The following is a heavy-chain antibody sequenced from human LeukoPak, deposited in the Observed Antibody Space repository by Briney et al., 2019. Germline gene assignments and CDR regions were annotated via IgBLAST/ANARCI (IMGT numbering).Heavy chain of an antibody. CDR2: ISGSGGST. Sequence: GGSLRLSCAASGFTFSSYAMSWVRQAPGKGLEWGSAISGSGGSTYYADSVKGRFTISRDNSKNTLYLQMNSLRAEDTAVYYCANPITIFGVVTGAFDIWGQGTMVTVSS. V-gene: IGHV3-23*01. CDR3: ANPITIFGVVTGAFDI. CDR1: GFTFSSYA. J-gene: IGHJ3*02. D-gene: IGHD3-3*01.